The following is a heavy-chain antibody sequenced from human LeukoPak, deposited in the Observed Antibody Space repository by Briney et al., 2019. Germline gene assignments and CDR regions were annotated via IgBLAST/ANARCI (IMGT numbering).Heavy chain of an antibody. Sequence: GGSLRLSCAASEFTFSSYGMHWVRQAPGKGLEWVGFIRSKAYGGTTEYAASVKGRFTISRDDSKSIAYLQMNSLKTEDTAVYYCTRHLVPNDYGDYGCGYWGQGTLVTVSS. J-gene: IGHJ4*02. CDR2: IRSKAYGGTT. CDR3: TRHLVPNDYGDYGCGY. V-gene: IGHV3-49*04. CDR1: EFTFSSYG. D-gene: IGHD4-17*01.